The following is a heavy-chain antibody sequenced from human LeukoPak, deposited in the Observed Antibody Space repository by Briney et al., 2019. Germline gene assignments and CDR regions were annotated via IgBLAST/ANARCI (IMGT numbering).Heavy chain of an antibody. V-gene: IGHV4-34*01. D-gene: IGHD3-10*01. J-gene: IGHJ5*02. Sequence: SETLSLTCAVYGGSFSGYYWSWIRQPPGKGLEWIGEINHSGSTNYNPSLKSRVTISVDTSKNQFSLKLSSVTAADTAVYYCARLYYGSGTSPGPWGQGTLVTVSS. CDR3: ARLYYGSGTSPGP. CDR2: INHSGST. CDR1: GGSFSGYY.